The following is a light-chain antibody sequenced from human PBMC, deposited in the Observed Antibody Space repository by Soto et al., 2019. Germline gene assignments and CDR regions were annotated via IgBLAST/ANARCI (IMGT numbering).Light chain of an antibody. CDR1: QSVNNY. J-gene: IGKJ4*01. CDR2: DAS. CDR3: HQRSNWPLT. V-gene: IGKV3-11*01. Sequence: ESVFTQSPATLSLSPGERATLSCRASQSVNNYLAWYQQKPGQAPRLLIYDASSRATDIPARFSGSGSGTDFTLTISSLEPEDFATYYCHQRSNWPLTFGGGTKVDIK.